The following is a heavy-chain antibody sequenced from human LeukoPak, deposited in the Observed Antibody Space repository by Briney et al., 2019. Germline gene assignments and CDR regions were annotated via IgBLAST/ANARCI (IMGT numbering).Heavy chain of an antibody. Sequence: GGSLRLSCAASGFSFSSYSIHWVRQAPGKGLEWVAVISSDGNSKNFALSVKGRFAISRDNSKNSLYLQMNSLRAEDTAVYYCARAAGDGYDYWGQGTLVTVSS. CDR3: ARAAGDGYDY. J-gene: IGHJ4*02. CDR1: GFSFSSYS. D-gene: IGHD5-18*01. CDR2: ISSDGNSK. V-gene: IGHV3-30*09.